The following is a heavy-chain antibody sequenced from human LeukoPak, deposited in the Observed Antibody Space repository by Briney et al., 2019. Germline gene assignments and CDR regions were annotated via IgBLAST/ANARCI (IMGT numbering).Heavy chain of an antibody. J-gene: IGHJ5*02. CDR1: GGSFSGYY. CDR3: ASTRTHVYQRLWWFDP. V-gene: IGHV4-34*01. D-gene: IGHD6-19*01. CDR2: INHSGST. Sequence: SETLSLTCAVYGGSFSGYYWSWIRQPPGKGLEWIGEINHSGSTNYNPSLKSRVTITVDTSKNQFSLKLSSVTAADTAVYYCASTRTHVYQRLWWFDPWGQGTLVTVSS.